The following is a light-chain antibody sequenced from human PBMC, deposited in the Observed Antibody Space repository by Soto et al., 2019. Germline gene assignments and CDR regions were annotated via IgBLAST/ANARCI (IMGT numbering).Light chain of an antibody. CDR3: QQYGSSPPIT. J-gene: IGKJ5*01. CDR1: QSVSSSS. Sequence: EIGLTQSPGTLSLSPGERATLSCRASQSVSSSSLAWYQQKPGQAPRLLIYGASSRATGIPDRFSGSGSGTDFTLTIRRLEPEDFAVYYCQQYGSSPPITFGQATRLEIK. CDR2: GAS. V-gene: IGKV3-20*01.